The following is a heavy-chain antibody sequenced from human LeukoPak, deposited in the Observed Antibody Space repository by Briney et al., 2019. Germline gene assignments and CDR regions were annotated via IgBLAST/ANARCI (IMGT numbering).Heavy chain of an antibody. D-gene: IGHD6-6*01. Sequence: ASVKVSCKASGYTFTNYPMNWVRQAPGRELECVGWISAYNDKTNYAQKLQGRVTITKDTSTRTAHIELRSLRCDETAVYYCARFGCRSSYRDYWGQGTLVTVSS. V-gene: IGHV1-18*01. CDR3: ARFGCRSSYRDY. CDR1: GYTFTNYP. J-gene: IGHJ4*02. CDR2: ISAYNDKT.